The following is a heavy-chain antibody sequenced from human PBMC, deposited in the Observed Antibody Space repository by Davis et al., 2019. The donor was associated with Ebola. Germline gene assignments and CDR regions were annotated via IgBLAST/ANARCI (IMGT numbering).Heavy chain of an antibody. CDR1: GGSISSYY. V-gene: IGHV4-59*01. Sequence: SETLSLTCTVSGGSISSYYWSWIRQPPGKGLEWIGYIYYSGSTNYNPSLKSRVTISVDTSKNQFSLKLSSVTAADTAVYYCARVDYYYYGMDVWGQGATVTVSS. CDR3: ARVDYYYYGMDV. J-gene: IGHJ6*02. CDR2: IYYSGST.